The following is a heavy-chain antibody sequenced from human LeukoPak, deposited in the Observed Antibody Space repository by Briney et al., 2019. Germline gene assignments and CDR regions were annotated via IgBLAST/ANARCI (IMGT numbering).Heavy chain of an antibody. CDR2: IYSGGST. CDR1: GFTVSSNY. D-gene: IGHD2-15*01. V-gene: IGHV3-53*01. Sequence: GGSLRLSCAASGFTVSSNYMSWVRQAPGKGLEWVSVIYSGGSTYYADSVKGRFTISRDNSKNTLYLQMNSLRAEDTAVYYCARDSSDIRSLIAHWGQGTLVTVSS. CDR3: ARDSSDIRSLIAH. J-gene: IGHJ1*01.